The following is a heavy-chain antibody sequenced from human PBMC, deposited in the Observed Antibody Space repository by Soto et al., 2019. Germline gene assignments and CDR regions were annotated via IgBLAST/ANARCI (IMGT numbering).Heavy chain of an antibody. J-gene: IGHJ6*02. CDR2: IYYSGST. Sequence: PSETLSLTCTVSGGSISSSSYYWGWIRQPPGKGLGWIGSIYYSGSTYYNPSLKSRVTISVDTSKNQFSLKLSSVTAADTAVYYCASSYGSGISYYYYYGMDVWGQGTTVTVSS. V-gene: IGHV4-39*01. D-gene: IGHD3-10*01. CDR1: GGSISSSSYY. CDR3: ASSYGSGISYYYYYGMDV.